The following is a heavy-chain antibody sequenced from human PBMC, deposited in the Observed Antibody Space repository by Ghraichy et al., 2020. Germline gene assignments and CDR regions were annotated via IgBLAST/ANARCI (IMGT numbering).Heavy chain of an antibody. CDR3: ARHVDTGSGRGYYDY. CDR1: GDSISTSTYY. Sequence: SETLSLTCTVSGDSISTSTYYWVWIRKPPGKGLEWIGSIYNTGSAFHNPSLKSRVTISVDTFKNHFSLKLSSVTAADTAIYYCARHVDTGSGRGYYDYWGQGTLVTVSS. J-gene: IGHJ4*02. D-gene: IGHD6-19*01. V-gene: IGHV4-39*01. CDR2: IYNTGSA.